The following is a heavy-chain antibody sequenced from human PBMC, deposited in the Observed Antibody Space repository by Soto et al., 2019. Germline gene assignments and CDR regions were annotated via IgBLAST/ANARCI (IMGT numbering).Heavy chain of an antibody. CDR1: GVTLSNFG. V-gene: IGHV3-30*03. CDR2: ISRDGSTM. Sequence: QVQLVESGGGVVQPGRSLRLSCAASGVTLSNFGMHWVRQAPGKGLEWVAVISRDGSTMFYADSVKGRCTISRDSSRNTRYLQMNSLRAEETAVYHCVGEVASGYWGQGSLVTVSS. J-gene: IGHJ4*02. D-gene: IGHD2-21*01. CDR3: VGEVASGY.